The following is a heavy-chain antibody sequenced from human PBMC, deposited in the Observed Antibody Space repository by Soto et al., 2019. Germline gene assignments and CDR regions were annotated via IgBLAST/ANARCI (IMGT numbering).Heavy chain of an antibody. CDR3: ARDGYCTNGVCYTVFDY. D-gene: IGHD2-8*01. V-gene: IGHV4-30-4*01. J-gene: IGHJ4*02. CDR1: GGSISSGDYY. CDR2: IYYSGST. Sequence: QVQLQESGPGLVKPSQTLSLTCTVSGGSISSGDYYWSWIRQPPGKGLEWIGYIYYSGSTYYNPSLRSRVTISVETSKNQFSLKLSSVTAADTAVYYCARDGYCTNGVCYTVFDYWGQGTLVTVSS.